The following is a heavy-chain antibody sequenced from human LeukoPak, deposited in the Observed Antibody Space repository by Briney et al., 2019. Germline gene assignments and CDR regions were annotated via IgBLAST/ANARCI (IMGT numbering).Heavy chain of an antibody. CDR1: GYTFTSYY. CDR2: INPSGGST. J-gene: IGHJ1*01. V-gene: IGHV1-46*01. D-gene: IGHD6-13*01. Sequence: ASVKVSCKASGYTFTSYYMHWVRQAPGQGLEWMGIINPSGGSTSYAQKFQGRVTMTRDTSISTAYMELSRLRSDDTAVYYCARSATGGIAAAGNFQHWGQGTLVTVSS. CDR3: ARSATGGIAAAGNFQH.